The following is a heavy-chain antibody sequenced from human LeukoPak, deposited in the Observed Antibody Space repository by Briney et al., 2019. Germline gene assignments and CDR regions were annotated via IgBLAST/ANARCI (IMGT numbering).Heavy chain of an antibody. Sequence: ASVKVSCKASGYTFTEYYIQWVRLAPGQGLEWMGWINPDSGGTDYAEKCQGRVTMTRDTSISTAYMEFNRLKSDDTAVYYCVRANPRGNYYDYWGQGTLVTVSS. CDR2: INPDSGGT. CDR1: GYTFTEYY. CDR3: VRANPRGNYYDY. J-gene: IGHJ4*02. V-gene: IGHV1-2*02.